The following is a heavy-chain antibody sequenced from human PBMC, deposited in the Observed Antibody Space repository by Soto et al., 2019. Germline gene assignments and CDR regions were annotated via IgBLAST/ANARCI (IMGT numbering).Heavy chain of an antibody. CDR3: ARHEVWQWLVVRRRHTPVNAFDI. CDR1: GGSISSSSYY. J-gene: IGHJ3*02. CDR2: IYYSGST. D-gene: IGHD6-19*01. Sequence: SETLSLTCTVSGGSISSSSYYWGWIRQPPGKGLEWIGSIYYSGSTYYNPSLKSRVTISVDTSKNQFSLKLSSVTAADTAVYYCARHEVWQWLVVRRRHTPVNAFDIWGQGTMVTVSS. V-gene: IGHV4-39*01.